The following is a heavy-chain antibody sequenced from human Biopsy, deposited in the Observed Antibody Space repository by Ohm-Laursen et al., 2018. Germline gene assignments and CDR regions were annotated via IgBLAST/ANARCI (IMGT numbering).Heavy chain of an antibody. Sequence: PSENVSCKVSGGTFTNYAISWARQAPGQGLEWMGGNIPIFGTANYAQKLQGRVTITADESTSTAYMELSSLRSDDTAVYYCARDALGGGSYRFFYWGQGSLVTVSS. CDR3: ARDALGGGSYRFFY. V-gene: IGHV1-69*01. J-gene: IGHJ4*02. D-gene: IGHD1-26*01. CDR1: GGTFTNYA. CDR2: NIPIFGTA.